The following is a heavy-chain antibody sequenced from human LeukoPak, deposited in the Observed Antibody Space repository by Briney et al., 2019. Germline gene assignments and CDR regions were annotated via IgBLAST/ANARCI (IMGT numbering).Heavy chain of an antibody. D-gene: IGHD4-17*01. CDR2: ISYSGCS. CDR3: VRDDYGDYTRRFDP. V-gene: IGHV4-39*07. Sequence: SETLSLTCTVSGGSISSSRYYWGWIRQPPGKGLEWIASISYSGCSYYNPSLKSRVTISVDTSKNQVSLQLSSVTAADTAVYYCVRDDYGDYTRRFDPWGQGTLVTVSS. CDR1: GGSISSSRYY. J-gene: IGHJ5*02.